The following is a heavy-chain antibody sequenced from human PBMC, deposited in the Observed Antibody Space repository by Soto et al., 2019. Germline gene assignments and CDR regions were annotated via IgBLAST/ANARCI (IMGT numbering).Heavy chain of an antibody. J-gene: IGHJ6*02. V-gene: IGHV3-30*18. CDR1: GFTFSSYA. D-gene: IGHD6-19*01. Sequence: GGSLRLSCAASGFTFSSYAMHWVRQAPGKGLEWVAVISYDGRNKYYADSVKGRFTISRDNSKNTLYLQMSSLRAEDTAVYYCVKDGSSGWPYYYGMDVWGQGTTVTVSS. CDR3: VKDGSSGWPYYYGMDV. CDR2: ISYDGRNK.